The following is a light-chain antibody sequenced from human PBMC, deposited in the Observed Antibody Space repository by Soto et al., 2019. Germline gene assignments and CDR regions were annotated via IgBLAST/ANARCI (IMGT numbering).Light chain of an antibody. CDR1: QDIRSW. V-gene: IGKV1-12*01. J-gene: IGKJ4*01. CDR2: AAS. CDR3: QPANSLPLT. Sequence: DIHMTQSPSSVSASVGDSVTFTCRASQDIRSWLAWYQQKPGKAPKLLLYAASILQSGVPSRFSGSGSGTEFTLTISSLQPEDFATYYCQPANSLPLTFGGGTKVEIK.